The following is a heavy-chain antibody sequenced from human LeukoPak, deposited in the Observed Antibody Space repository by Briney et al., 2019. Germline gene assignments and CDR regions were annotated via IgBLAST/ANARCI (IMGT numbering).Heavy chain of an antibody. CDR3: ARAVVPAAIRSSKGANWFDP. V-gene: IGHV4-59*01. J-gene: IGHJ5*02. Sequence: PSETLSLTCTVSGGSISSYYWSWIRPPPGKGLEWIGYIYYSGSTNYNPSLKSRVTISVDTSKNQFSLKLSSVTAADTAVYYCARAVVPAAIRSSKGANWFDPWGQGTLVTVSS. CDR1: GGSISSYY. CDR2: IYYSGST. D-gene: IGHD2-2*02.